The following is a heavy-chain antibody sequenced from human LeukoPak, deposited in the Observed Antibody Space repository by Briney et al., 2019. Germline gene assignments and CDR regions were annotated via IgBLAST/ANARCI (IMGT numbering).Heavy chain of an antibody. J-gene: IGHJ3*02. D-gene: IGHD4-17*01. CDR1: GYRFNAYW. CDR2: IYPDDSDT. Sequence: GESLKISCKGSGYRFNAYWIAWVRQMPGKGLEWMGIIYPDDSDTRYSPSFQGQVTISADKSISTAYLQWSSLKASDTAMYYCARQGTVTDYAFDIWGQGTMVTVSS. V-gene: IGHV5-51*01. CDR3: ARQGTVTDYAFDI.